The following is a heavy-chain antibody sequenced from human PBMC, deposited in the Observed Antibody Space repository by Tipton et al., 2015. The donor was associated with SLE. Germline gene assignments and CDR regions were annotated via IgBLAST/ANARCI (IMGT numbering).Heavy chain of an antibody. V-gene: IGHV4-59*04. CDR2: NNYNGNT. J-gene: IGHJ4*02. D-gene: IGHD1-26*01. CDR1: GDSVKSRY. Sequence: TLSLTCTVSGDSVKSRYWIWVRQPAGRGLEWIGINNYNGNTYYNPSLKSRVTMSVDTSKNQFSLNLSSLTAADTAVYYCASDPSGNYGFDHWGQGTLVTVSP. CDR3: ASDPSGNYGFDH.